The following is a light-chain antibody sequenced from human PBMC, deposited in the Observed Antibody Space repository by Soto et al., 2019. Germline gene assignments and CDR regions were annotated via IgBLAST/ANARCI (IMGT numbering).Light chain of an antibody. Sequence: QSVLTQPPSASGSPGQSVTISCTGTSNDIGLYNYVSWYQQYPGQVPKLLISEVNKRASGVPHRFSGSKSGNTASLTVSGLQAEDEADYYCCSYTRSGSFVFGTGTKVTVL. CDR3: CSYTRSGSFV. CDR2: EVN. J-gene: IGLJ1*01. CDR1: SNDIGLYNY. V-gene: IGLV2-8*01.